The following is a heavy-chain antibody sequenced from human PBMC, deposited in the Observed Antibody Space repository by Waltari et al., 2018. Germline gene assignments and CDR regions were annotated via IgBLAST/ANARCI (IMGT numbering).Heavy chain of an antibody. Sequence: QVQLVESGGGVVQPGGSLRLSCAASGGTFSSYAISWVRQAPGQGLEWMGGIIPIFGTANYAQKFQGRVTITADKSTSTAYMELSSLRSEDTAVYYCARLGTISTVTTGEPFDYWGQGTLVTVSS. J-gene: IGHJ4*02. V-gene: IGHV1-69*06. CDR1: GGTFSSYA. CDR3: ARLGTISTVTTGEPFDY. CDR2: IIPIFGTA. D-gene: IGHD4-17*01.